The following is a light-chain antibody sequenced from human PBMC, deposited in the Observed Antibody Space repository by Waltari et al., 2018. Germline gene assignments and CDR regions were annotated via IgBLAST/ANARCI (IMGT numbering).Light chain of an antibody. CDR2: DVN. CDR3: CSYAGSAISV. CDR1: SSDIGTYNL. J-gene: IGLJ3*02. Sequence: QSALTQTATVSGSPGPSITLSCTGTSSDIGTYNLVSSYQQHPGKAPTLIIYDVNKRPSGVSNRFSGSKSGNTASLTISGLQAADEADYYCCSYAGSAISVFGGGTKVTVL. V-gene: IGLV2-23*02.